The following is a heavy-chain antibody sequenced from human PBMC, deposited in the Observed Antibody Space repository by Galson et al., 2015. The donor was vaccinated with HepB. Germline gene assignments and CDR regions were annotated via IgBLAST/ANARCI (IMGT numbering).Heavy chain of an antibody. CDR2: INPDIGDT. CDR3: ARSPGGSYFFPDF. V-gene: IGHV1-2*04. CDR1: GYTFNNYY. Sequence: SAKVSCKASGYTFNNYYLHWVRQAPGQGLEWMGWINPDIGDTIYAQKVQGWVTLTWDTSISTVYMELSRLKSDDTAVYYCARSPGGSYFFPDFWGQGTLVTVSS. D-gene: IGHD1-26*01. J-gene: IGHJ4*02.